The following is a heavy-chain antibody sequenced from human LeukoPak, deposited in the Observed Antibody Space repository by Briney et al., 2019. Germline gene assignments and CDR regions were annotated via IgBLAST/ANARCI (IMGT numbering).Heavy chain of an antibody. CDR2: IFYSGGA. D-gene: IGHD2-15*01. Sequence: SETLSLTCTVSGGSIRSYYWSWIRQPPGKGLEWIGYIFYSGGANYNPSLKSRVTISVDTSKNQFSLKMSSVTAADTAVYYCARVGCSGGSCYRSRGAFDIWGQGTMVTVSS. CDR3: ARVGCSGGSCYRSRGAFDI. CDR1: GGSIRSYY. V-gene: IGHV4-59*12. J-gene: IGHJ3*02.